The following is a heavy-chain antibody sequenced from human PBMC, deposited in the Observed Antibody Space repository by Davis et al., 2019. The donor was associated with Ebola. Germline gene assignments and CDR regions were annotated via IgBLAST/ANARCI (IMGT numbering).Heavy chain of an antibody. CDR3: ARAPKGVTLYGMDV. CDR2: INPNSGGT. V-gene: IGHV1-2*02. J-gene: IGHJ6*02. CDR1: GYTFTGYY. D-gene: IGHD5-18*01. Sequence: ASVKVSCKASGYTFTGYYMHWVRQAPGQGLEWMGWINPNSGGTNYAQKFQGRVTMTRDTSISTAYMELSRLRSDDTAVYYCARAPKGVTLYGMDVWSQGTTVTVSS.